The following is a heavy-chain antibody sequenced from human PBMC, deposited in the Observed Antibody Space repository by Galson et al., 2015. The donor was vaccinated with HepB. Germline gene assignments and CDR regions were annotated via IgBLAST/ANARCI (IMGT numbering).Heavy chain of an antibody. D-gene: IGHD3-10*01. J-gene: IGHJ4*02. CDR2: ISAYNGDT. CDR1: GYTFNTFG. Sequence: QSGAEVKKPGASVKVSCKASGYTFNTFGISWVRQAPGQGLEWMGWISAYNGDTKYPEKLQGRVTMTTDTSTNTAYMELRSLRSDDTAVYYCARDGMVRGVIPQFDYWGQGTLVTVSS. V-gene: IGHV1-18*04. CDR3: ARDGMVRGVIPQFDY.